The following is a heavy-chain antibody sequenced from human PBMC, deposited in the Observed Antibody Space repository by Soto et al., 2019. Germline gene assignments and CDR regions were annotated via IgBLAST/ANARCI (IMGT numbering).Heavy chain of an antibody. V-gene: IGHV4-30-4*01. D-gene: IGHD3-16*01. Sequence: SETLSLTCTVSGGSISSGDYYWSWTRQPPGKGLEWIGYIYYSGSTYYNPSLKSRVTISVDTSKNQFSLKLSSVTAADTAVYYCARVVRLGAPGVDYWGQGTLVTVSS. CDR3: ARVVRLGAPGVDY. CDR2: IYYSGST. CDR1: GGSISSGDYY. J-gene: IGHJ4*02.